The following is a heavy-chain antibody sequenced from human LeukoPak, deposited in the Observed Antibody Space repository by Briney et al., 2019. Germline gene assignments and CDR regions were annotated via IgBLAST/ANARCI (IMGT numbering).Heavy chain of an antibody. CDR1: WLSFSSYW. Sequence: GESLQSFLKGSWLSFSSYWIGWVRQLPGKSPGGMGIVYRGDSDTRYCPSSQGQGNISADKTLKTTHLQWSSLKASDTAMYYCARPWSSSGWVDYGGQGTLVTVSS. CDR2: VYRGDSDT. D-gene: IGHD6-19*01. V-gene: IGHV5-51*01. J-gene: IGHJ4*02. CDR3: ARPWSSSGWVDY.